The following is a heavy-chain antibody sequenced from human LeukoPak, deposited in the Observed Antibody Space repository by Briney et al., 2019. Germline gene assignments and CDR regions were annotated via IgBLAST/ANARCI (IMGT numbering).Heavy chain of an antibody. Sequence: PGRSLRLSCAASGFTFSSYAMHWVRQATGKGLEWVAVISYDGSNKYYADSVKGRFTISRDNSKNTLYLQMNSLRAEDTAVYYCARDFGFGEFRFDYWGQGTLVTVSS. CDR3: ARDFGFGEFRFDY. D-gene: IGHD3-10*01. CDR1: GFTFSSYA. J-gene: IGHJ4*02. V-gene: IGHV3-30*04. CDR2: ISYDGSNK.